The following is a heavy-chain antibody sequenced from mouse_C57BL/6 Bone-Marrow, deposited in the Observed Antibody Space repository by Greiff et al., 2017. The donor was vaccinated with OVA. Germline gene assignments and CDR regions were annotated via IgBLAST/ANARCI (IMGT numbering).Heavy chain of an antibody. V-gene: IGHV1-19*01. CDR1: GYTFTDYY. J-gene: IGHJ4*01. Sequence: VQLQQSGPVLVKPGASVKMSCKASGYTFTDYYMNWVKQSHGKSLEWIGVINPYNGGTSYNQKFKGKATLTVDKSSSTAYMELNSLTSEDTAVYYSARPHYAMDYWGKGTTVTVSS. CDR3: ARPHYAMDY. CDR2: INPYNGGT.